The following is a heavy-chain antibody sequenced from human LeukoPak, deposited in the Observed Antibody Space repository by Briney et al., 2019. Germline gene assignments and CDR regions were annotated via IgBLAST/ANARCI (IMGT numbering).Heavy chain of an antibody. CDR3: ARSREWELGDY. CDR1: GFTFSSYS. V-gene: IGHV3-21*01. D-gene: IGHD1-26*01. J-gene: IGHJ4*02. CDR2: LSSSSSYI. Sequence: GGSLRLSCAASGFTFSSYSMNWVRQAPGKGLEWVSSLSSSSSYIYYADSVKGRFTISRDNAKNSLYLQMNSLRAEDTAVYYCARSREWELGDYWGQGTLVTVSS.